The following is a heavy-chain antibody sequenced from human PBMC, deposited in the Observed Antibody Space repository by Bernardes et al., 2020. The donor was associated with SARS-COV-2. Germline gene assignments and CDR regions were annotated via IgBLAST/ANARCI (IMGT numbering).Heavy chain of an antibody. CDR1: GFTFNTYT. D-gene: IGHD2-21*02. J-gene: IGHJ4*02. V-gene: IGHV3-30-3*01. CDR3: ARAITVTNIRAQAY. Sequence: GGSLRLSCVASGFTFNTYTFHWVRQAPGKGLEWVALISYDGTYKYYADSVKGRFTISRDDSSNTLYLQMNSLSAEDTALYYCARAITVTNIRAQAYWGQGTLVTVSS. CDR2: ISYDGTYK.